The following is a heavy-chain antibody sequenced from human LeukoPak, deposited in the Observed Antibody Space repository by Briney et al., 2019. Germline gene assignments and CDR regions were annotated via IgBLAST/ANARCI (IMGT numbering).Heavy chain of an antibody. V-gene: IGHV1-3*01. CDR1: GYDFTKYA. D-gene: IGHD3-16*01. CDR2: IDAGNGRT. J-gene: IGHJ4*02. CDR3: ARRPNANSFDY. Sequence: ASVKVSCKASGYDFTKYAVQWVRQAPGQRLEWMGWIDAGNGRTKYSQDFQGRVTMTRDTSISTAYMELSRLRSDDTAVYYCARRPNANSFDYWGQGTLVTVSS.